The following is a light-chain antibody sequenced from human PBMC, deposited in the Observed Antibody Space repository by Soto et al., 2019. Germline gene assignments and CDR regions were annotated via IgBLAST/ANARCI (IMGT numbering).Light chain of an antibody. Sequence: MEVTQSPTTLSASVGDRVTITCRASQNINSWLAWYQQKPGKAPNLLIYKASSLETGVPSRFSGSGSGTEFTLTIRSLQPDDFAIYHCQQYKSDWTFGQGTKVDIK. CDR3: QQYKSDWT. CDR1: QNINSW. J-gene: IGKJ1*01. CDR2: KAS. V-gene: IGKV1-5*03.